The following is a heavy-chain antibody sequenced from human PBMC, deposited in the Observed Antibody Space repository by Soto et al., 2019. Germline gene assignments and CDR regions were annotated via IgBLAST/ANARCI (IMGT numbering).Heavy chain of an antibody. CDR2: IIPIFGTA. V-gene: IGHV1-69*01. J-gene: IGHJ5*02. Sequence: QVQLVQSGAEVKKPGSSVKVSCKASGGTFSSYAISWVRQAPGQGLEWMGGIIPIFGTANYAQKFQGRVTITADESTSTAYMELSSLRSEDTAVYYCARDLLRYCSGGSCYGGNWFDPWGHGTLVTVSS. CDR3: ARDLLRYCSGGSCYGGNWFDP. D-gene: IGHD2-15*01. CDR1: GGTFSSYA.